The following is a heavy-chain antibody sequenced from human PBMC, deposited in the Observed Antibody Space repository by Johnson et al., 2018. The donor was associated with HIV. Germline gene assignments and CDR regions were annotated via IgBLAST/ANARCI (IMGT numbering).Heavy chain of an antibody. CDR1: GFTFSSYA. J-gene: IGHJ3*01. Sequence: QEQLVESGGGVVQPGRSLRLSCAASGFTFSSYAMHWVRQAPGKGLEWVAVISYDGRNTYYADYVQGRFTISRDNAKNSLYLQMNNLRVEDTAVYYCASEVEYSILGGVWGQGTMVTVSS. D-gene: IGHD6-6*01. CDR2: ISYDGRNT. CDR3: ASEVEYSILGGV. V-gene: IGHV3-30-3*01.